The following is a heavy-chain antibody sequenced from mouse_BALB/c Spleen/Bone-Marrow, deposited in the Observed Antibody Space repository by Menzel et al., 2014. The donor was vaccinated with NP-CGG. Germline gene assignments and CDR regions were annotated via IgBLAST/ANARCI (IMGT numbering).Heavy chain of an antibody. CDR1: GYTFTRYW. D-gene: IGHD2-3*01. J-gene: IGHJ1*01. V-gene: IGHV1S81*02. CDR2: INPSNGRT. CDR3: ARWLLQYFDV. Sequence: QVQLQQSGAELVKPGASVKLSCKASGYTFTRYWMHRVKQRPGQGLEWIGEINPSNGRTNYNEKFKSKATLTVDKSSNTAYMQLSSLTSEDSAVYYCARWLLQYFDVWGAGTTVTVSS.